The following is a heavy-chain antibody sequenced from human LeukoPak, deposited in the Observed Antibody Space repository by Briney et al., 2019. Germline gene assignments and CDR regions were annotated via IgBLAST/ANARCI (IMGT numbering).Heavy chain of an antibody. CDR1: GFTFSSYS. D-gene: IGHD3-9*01. J-gene: IGHJ4*02. V-gene: IGHV3-21*01. CDR2: ISGGSRYI. Sequence: PGGSLRLSCAASGFTFSSYSMNWVRQAPGKGLECVSSISGGSRYIYYADSVKGRFNISRDNDKNSLYMKMNSLRAEDTAVYYCAALRYPPDWGQGTLVTVSS. CDR3: AALRYPPD.